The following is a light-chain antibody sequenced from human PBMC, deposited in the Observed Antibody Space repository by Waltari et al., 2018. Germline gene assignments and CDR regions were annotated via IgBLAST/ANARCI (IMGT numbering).Light chain of an antibody. CDR1: QDISNY. CDR3: QQYDTPPYS. J-gene: IGKJ2*03. CDR2: DAS. V-gene: IGKV1-33*01. Sequence: DIQMTQSPSFLSASLGDRVTITCGASQDISNYLNWYQQKPGTVPKLLISDASTLETGVPSRFSGTGSGTLFTFTINSLQPEDIGTYYCQQYDTPPYSFGQGTRVEMK.